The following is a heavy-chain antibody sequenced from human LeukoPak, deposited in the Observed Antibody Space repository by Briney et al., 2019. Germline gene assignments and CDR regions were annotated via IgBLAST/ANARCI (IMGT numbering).Heavy chain of an antibody. D-gene: IGHD4-17*01. V-gene: IGHV1-69*13. J-gene: IGHJ4*02. Sequence: ASVKVSCKAPGGTFSSYAISWVRQAPGQGLEWMGGIIPIFGTANYAQKFQGRVTITADESTSTAYMELSSLRSEDTAVYYCASFHDYGDYFDYWGQGTLVTVSS. CDR1: GGTFSSYA. CDR2: IIPIFGTA. CDR3: ASFHDYGDYFDY.